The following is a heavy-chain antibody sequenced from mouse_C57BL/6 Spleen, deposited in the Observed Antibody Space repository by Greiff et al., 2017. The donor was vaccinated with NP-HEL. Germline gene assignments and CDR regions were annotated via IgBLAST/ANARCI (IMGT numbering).Heavy chain of an antibody. V-gene: IGHV1-15*01. Sequence: QVQLQQSGAELVRPGASVTLSCKASGYTFTDYEMHWVKQTPVQGLEWIGAIDPETGGTAYNQKFKGKAILTADKSSSTAYMELRSLTSEDSAVYYYTNSNYIYAMDYWGQGTSVTVSS. J-gene: IGHJ4*01. CDR3: TNSNYIYAMDY. CDR2: IDPETGGT. CDR1: GYTFTDYE. D-gene: IGHD2-5*01.